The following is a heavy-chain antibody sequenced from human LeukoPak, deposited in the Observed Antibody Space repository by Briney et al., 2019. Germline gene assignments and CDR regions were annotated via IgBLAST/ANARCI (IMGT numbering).Heavy chain of an antibody. V-gene: IGHV1-69*06. CDR2: IIPIFGTA. J-gene: IGHJ4*02. CDR3: ARSHWNDNYIFDY. Sequence: VASVKVSCKASGGTFSSYAISWVRQAPGQGLEWMGGIIPIFGTANYAQKFQGRVTITADKSTSTAYMELSSLRSEDTAVYYFARSHWNDNYIFDYWGQGTLVTVSS. D-gene: IGHD1-1*01. CDR1: GGTFSSYA.